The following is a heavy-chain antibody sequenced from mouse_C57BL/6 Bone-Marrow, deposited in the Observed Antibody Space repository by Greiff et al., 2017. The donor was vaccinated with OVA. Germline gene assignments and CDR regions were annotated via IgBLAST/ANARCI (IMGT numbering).Heavy chain of an antibody. D-gene: IGHD3-2*01. V-gene: IGHV1-53*01. CDR3: SSPQTAHAPFSD. Sequence: VQLQQPGTELVKPGASVKLSCKASGYTFTSYWMHWVKQRPGQGLEWIGNINPSNGGTNYNEKFKSKATLTVDKSSSTAYMQLSSLTSEDSAVYLCSSPQTAHAPFSDWGQRTLVTVSA. CDR2: INPSNGGT. CDR1: GYTFTSYW. J-gene: IGHJ3*01.